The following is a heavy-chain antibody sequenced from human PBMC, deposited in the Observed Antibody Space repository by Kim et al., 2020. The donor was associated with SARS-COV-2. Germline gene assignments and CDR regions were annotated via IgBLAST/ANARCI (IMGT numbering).Heavy chain of an antibody. Sequence: TKYAQKLQGRVTMTRDTSISTAYMELSSLRSDDTAVYYCARLWGSSEGDYWGQGTLVAVSS. V-gene: IGHV1-2*02. J-gene: IGHJ4*02. D-gene: IGHD3-16*01. CDR2: T. CDR3: ARLWGSSEGDY.